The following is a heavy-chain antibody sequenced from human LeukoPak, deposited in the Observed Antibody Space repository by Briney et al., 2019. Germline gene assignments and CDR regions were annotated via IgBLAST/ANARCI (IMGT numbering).Heavy chain of an antibody. CDR1: GFTFSDYY. V-gene: IGHV3-11*01. D-gene: IGHD1-26*01. CDR3: PKFIFDF. J-gene: IGHJ4*02. CDR2: ISSSGSTI. Sequence: KAGGSLRLSCAASGFTFSDYYMSWIRQAPGKGLEWVSYISSSGSTIYYADSVKGRFTISRDNARNSLYLQMNSLKTEDTAVQALPKFIFDFWGQGTLVTVSS.